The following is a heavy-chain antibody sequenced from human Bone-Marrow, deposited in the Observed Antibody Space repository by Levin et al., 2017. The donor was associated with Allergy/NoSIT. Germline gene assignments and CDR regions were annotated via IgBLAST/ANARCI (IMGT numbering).Heavy chain of an antibody. CDR2: IGGSGDVT. J-gene: IGHJ4*02. CDR3: AKDHGAGSYYFDF. D-gene: IGHD3-10*01. CDR1: GFTFSTYA. V-gene: IGHV3-23*01. Sequence: PGGSLRLSCAASGFTFSTYAMSWVRQPPGKRLEWVSGIGGSGDVTYYAESVKGRFTISRDNSKNTLYLQMNSLRVEDTAVYFCAKDHGAGSYYFDFWGQGSLVSVSS.